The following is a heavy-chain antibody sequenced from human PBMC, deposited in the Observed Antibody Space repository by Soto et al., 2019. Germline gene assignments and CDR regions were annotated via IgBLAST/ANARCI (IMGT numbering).Heavy chain of an antibody. CDR2: INSDGNST. V-gene: IGHV3-74*01. CDR3: ARGSNHFDY. CDR1: GCTFSSYA. J-gene: IGHJ4*02. Sequence: GGSLRLSCAASGCTFSSYAMSWVRQAPGKGPVWVSRINSDGNSTSYADSVKGRFTISRDNAKNTLYLQMNSLRAEDTAVYYCARGSNHFDYWGQGTLVTVSS. D-gene: IGHD4-4*01.